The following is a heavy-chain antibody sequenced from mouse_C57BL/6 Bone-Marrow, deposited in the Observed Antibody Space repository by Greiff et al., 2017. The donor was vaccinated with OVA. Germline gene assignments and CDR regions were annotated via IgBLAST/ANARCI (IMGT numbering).Heavy chain of an antibody. CDR1: GFAFSSYD. Sequence: EVKLMESGGGLVKPGGSLKLSCAASGFAFSSYDMSWVRQTPERRLEWVAYISSGGGSTYYPDTVKGRFTISRDNAKNALYLQMSSLKSEDTAMYYCARRGTGTEFAYWGQGTLVTVSA. J-gene: IGHJ3*01. CDR3: ARRGTGTEFAY. V-gene: IGHV5-12-1*01. D-gene: IGHD4-1*01. CDR2: ISSGGGST.